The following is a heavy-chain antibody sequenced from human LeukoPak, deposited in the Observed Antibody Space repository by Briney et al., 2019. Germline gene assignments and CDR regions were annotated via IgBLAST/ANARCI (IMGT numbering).Heavy chain of an antibody. CDR3: ARDHTASDYYYYGMDV. V-gene: IGHV4-59*12. D-gene: IGHD5-18*01. CDR2: IYYSGST. J-gene: IGHJ6*02. CDR1: GGSISSYY. Sequence: KPSETLSLTCTVSGGSISSYYWSWIRQPPGKGLEWIGYIYYSGSTNYNPSLKSRVTISVDTSKNQFSLKLSSVTAADTAVYYCARDHTASDYYYYGMDVWGQGTTVTVSS.